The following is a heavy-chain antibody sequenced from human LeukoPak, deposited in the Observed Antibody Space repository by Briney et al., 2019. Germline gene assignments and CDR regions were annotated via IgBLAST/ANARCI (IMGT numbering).Heavy chain of an antibody. J-gene: IGHJ4*02. V-gene: IGHV3-43D*04. Sequence: GGSLRLSCAASGFTFDDYAMHWVRQAPGKGLEWVSLISWDGGSTYYADSVKGRFTISRDNSKNSLYLQMNSLRAEDTALYYCGKDYGAAAATAGGLFDYWGQGTLVTVSS. D-gene: IGHD6-13*01. CDR2: ISWDGGST. CDR3: GKDYGAAAATAGGLFDY. CDR1: GFTFDDYA.